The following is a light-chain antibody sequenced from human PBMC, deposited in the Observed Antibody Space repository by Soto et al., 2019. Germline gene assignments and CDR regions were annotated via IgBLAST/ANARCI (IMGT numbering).Light chain of an antibody. CDR1: QDIKNY. CDR3: QQFDCVPYT. J-gene: IGKJ2*01. CDR2: DAA. V-gene: IGKV1-33*01. Sequence: IEMTQSPSALSASAGDRVTISYQARQDIKNYVIWYQQKPGRAPQLLIYDAASLGPGVPSRFSGSGSATHFTLTISSLQPDDVATYYWQQFDCVPYTFGQGTKFDIK.